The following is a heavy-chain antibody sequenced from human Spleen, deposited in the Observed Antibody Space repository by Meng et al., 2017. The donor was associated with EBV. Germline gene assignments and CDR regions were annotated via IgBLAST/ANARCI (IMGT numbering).Heavy chain of an antibody. D-gene: IGHD3-10*01. Sequence: QVQFRGSGPGLVKPSQTLSLTCAVSGDSISSGSYFWSWIRQPPGKGLEWIGCIYYSGSTYYNPSLKSRVTISVDTSKNQFSLKLSSVTAADTAVYYCARGGGSGSYDFDYWGQGTLVTVSS. V-gene: IGHV4-30-4*01. CDR1: GDSISSGSYF. J-gene: IGHJ4*02. CDR2: IYYSGST. CDR3: ARGGGSGSYDFDY.